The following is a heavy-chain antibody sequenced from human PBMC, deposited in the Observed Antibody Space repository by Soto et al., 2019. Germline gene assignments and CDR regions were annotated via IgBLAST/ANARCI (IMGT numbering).Heavy chain of an antibody. CDR3: VPRKGDPFT. V-gene: IGHV1-46*01. D-gene: IGHD3-16*01. Sequence: GASVKVSCKASGYTFTSYYMHWVRQAPGQGLEWMGIINPSGGSTSYAQKFQGRVTMTRDTSTSTVYMELNSLRVEDSAVYYCVPRKGDPFTWGPGTLVTVSS. CDR1: GYTFTSYY. CDR2: INPSGGST. J-gene: IGHJ4*02.